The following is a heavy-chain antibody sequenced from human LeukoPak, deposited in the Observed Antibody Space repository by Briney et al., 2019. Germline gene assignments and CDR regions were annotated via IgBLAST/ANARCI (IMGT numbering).Heavy chain of an antibody. Sequence: PGGSLRLSCAASGFTFSSYAMHWVRQAPGKGLEWVAVISYDGSNKYYADSVKGRFTISRDNAKNSLYLQMNSLRAEDTAVYYCARDPLSPFDYWGQGTLATVSS. CDR1: GFTFSSYA. CDR2: ISYDGSNK. J-gene: IGHJ4*02. CDR3: ARDPLSPFDY. V-gene: IGHV3-30-3*01.